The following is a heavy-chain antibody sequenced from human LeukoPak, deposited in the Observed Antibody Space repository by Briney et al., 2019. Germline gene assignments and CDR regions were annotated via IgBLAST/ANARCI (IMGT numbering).Heavy chain of an antibody. CDR3: ARGTTTFDY. CDR1: GGSFSGYY. V-gene: IGHV4-34*01. J-gene: IGHJ4*02. D-gene: IGHD4-17*01. CDR2: INHSGST. Sequence: PSETLSLTCAVYGGSFSGYYWSWIRQPPGKGLEWIGEINHSGSTNYNPSLKSRVTISVDTSKNQCSLKLSSVTAADTAVYYCARGTTTFDYWGQGTLVTVSS.